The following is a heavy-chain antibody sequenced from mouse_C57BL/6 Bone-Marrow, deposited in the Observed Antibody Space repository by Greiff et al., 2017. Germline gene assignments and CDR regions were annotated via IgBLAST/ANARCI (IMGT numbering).Heavy chain of an antibody. J-gene: IGHJ2*01. CDR3: AKSDFDD. Sequence: VQLKQPGAELVKPGASVKLSCKASGYTFTSYWMHWVKQRPGQGLEWIGYINPSSGYTKYNQKFKDKATLTADKSSSTAYMQLSSLTYEDSAVYYCAKSDFDDWGQGTTLTVSS. CDR1: GYTFTSYW. CDR2: INPSSGYT. V-gene: IGHV1-7*01.